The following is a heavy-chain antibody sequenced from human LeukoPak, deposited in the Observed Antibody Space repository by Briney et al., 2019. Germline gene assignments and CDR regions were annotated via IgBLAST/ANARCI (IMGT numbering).Heavy chain of an antibody. CDR2: INPNSGGT. V-gene: IGHV1-2*02. D-gene: IGHD3-10*01. Sequence: ASVKVSCKASGYTFTGYYMHWVRQAPGQGLEWMGWINPNSGGTNYAQKFQGRVTMTRDTSISTAYMELRSLRSDDTAVYYCARDKQSTRFGELFSTDYWGQGTLVTVSS. CDR3: ARDKQSTRFGELFSTDY. CDR1: GYTFTGYY. J-gene: IGHJ4*02.